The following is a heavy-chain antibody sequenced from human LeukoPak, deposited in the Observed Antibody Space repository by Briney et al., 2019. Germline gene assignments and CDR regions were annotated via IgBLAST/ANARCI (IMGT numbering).Heavy chain of an antibody. CDR3: ARELEEGWFGELLKGPHYYYGMDV. V-gene: IGHV1-2*02. J-gene: IGHJ6*02. D-gene: IGHD3-10*01. Sequence: GASVKVSCKASGYTFTGYYMHWVRQAPGQGLEWMGWINPNSGGTTYAQKFQGRVTMTRNTSISTAYMELSRLRSDDTAVYYCARELEEGWFGELLKGPHYYYGMDVWGQGTTVTVSS. CDR1: GYTFTGYY. CDR2: INPNSGGT.